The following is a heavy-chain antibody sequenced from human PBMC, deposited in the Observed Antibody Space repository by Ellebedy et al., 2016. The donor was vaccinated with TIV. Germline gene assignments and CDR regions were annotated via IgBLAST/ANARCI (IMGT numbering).Heavy chain of an antibody. CDR2: LWYAGSNR. Sequence: GESLKISCAASGFTFSSYGMHWVRQAPGKGLKWMAVLWYAGSNRHYADSVKGRFTISRDNSKNTLYLQMNSLRAEDTAVYYCARGHMTTVTTKMVDDWFDPWGQGTLVTVSS. J-gene: IGHJ5*02. CDR3: ARGHMTTVTTKMVDDWFDP. CDR1: GFTFSSYG. V-gene: IGHV3-33*01. D-gene: IGHD4-17*01.